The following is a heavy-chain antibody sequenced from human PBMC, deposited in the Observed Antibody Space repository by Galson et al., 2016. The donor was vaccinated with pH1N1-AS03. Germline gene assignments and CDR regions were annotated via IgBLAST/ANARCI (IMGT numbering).Heavy chain of an antibody. J-gene: IGHJ6*02. D-gene: IGHD3-16*01. V-gene: IGHV3-66*01. CDR1: GFTVSVNY. Sequence: SLRLSCAASGFTVSVNYMNWVRQAPGKGLEWVSVIYSDGSTYYADSVKGRFTISRDNAKNSLYLQMNSLRAEDTALYYCARVGASYDTYYYDYPMDVWGQGTTVTVSS. CDR3: ARVGASYDTYYYDYPMDV. CDR2: IYSDGST.